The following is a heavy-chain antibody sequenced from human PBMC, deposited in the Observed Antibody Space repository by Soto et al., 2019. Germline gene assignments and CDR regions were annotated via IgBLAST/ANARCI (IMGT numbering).Heavy chain of an antibody. V-gene: IGHV5-51*01. J-gene: IGHJ4*02. CDR1: GYSFTSYW. Sequence: GESLKISCKGSGYSFTSYWIGWVRQMPGKGLEWMGIIYPGDSDTRYSPSFQGQVTISADKSISTAYLQWSSLKASDTAMYYCAINTDTAMVFFDYWGQGTLVTVSS. CDR2: IYPGDSDT. CDR3: AINTDTAMVFFDY. D-gene: IGHD5-18*01.